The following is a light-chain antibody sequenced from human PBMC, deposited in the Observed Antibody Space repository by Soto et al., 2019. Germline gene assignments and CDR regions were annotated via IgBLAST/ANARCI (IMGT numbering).Light chain of an antibody. CDR3: QQTYNTPPT. CDR1: QSVSSY. V-gene: IGKV3-11*01. Sequence: EIVLTQSPATLSLSPGERATLSCRASQSVSSYLAWYQQKPGQAPRLLIYDASNRATGFPARFSGSGSGTDFTLTITSLQPEDFAAYYCQQTYNTPPTFGQGTKLEIK. CDR2: DAS. J-gene: IGKJ2*01.